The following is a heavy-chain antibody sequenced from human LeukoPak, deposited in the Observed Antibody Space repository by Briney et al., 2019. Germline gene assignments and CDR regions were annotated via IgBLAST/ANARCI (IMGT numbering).Heavy chain of an antibody. D-gene: IGHD6-19*01. CDR1: GFTFSSFE. J-gene: IGHJ3*02. Sequence: GGSLRLSCAASGFTFSSFEMNWVRQAPGKGVEWLSYLSGSGSTFYYADSVRGRFTISRDNAKNSLYLQMNSLRADDTAVYYCAREISSGWLDAFDIWGQGTMVTVSS. CDR2: LSGSGSTF. V-gene: IGHV3-48*03. CDR3: AREISSGWLDAFDI.